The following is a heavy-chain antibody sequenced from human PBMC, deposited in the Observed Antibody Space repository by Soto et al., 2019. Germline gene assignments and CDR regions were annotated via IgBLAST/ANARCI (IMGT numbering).Heavy chain of an antibody. D-gene: IGHD6-13*01. Sequence: QVQLQQWGAGLLKPSETLSLTCAVYGGSFSGYYWSWIRQPPGKGLEWIGEINHSGSTNYNPSLKSRVTISVDTSKNQFSLKLSSVTAADTAVYYCARCMRIAAAGYFDYWGQGTLVTVSS. CDR1: GGSFSGYY. CDR3: ARCMRIAAAGYFDY. CDR2: INHSGST. V-gene: IGHV4-34*01. J-gene: IGHJ4*02.